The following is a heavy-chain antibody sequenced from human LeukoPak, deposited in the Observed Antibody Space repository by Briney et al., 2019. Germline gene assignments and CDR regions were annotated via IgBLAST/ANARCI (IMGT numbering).Heavy chain of an antibody. Sequence: GGSLRLSCAASGFTFSSYAMSWVRQAPGKGLGWVSDISGSGGSTYYADSVKGRFTTSRDNSKNTLYLQMNSLRAEDTAVYYCAKHGRTGGAFDIWGQGTMVTVSS. J-gene: IGHJ3*02. CDR2: ISGSGGST. V-gene: IGHV3-23*01. CDR1: GFTFSSYA. D-gene: IGHD2-8*02. CDR3: AKHGRTGGAFDI.